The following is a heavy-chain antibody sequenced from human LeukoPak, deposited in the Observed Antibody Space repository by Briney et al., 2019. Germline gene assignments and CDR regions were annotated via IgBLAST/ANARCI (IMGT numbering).Heavy chain of an antibody. D-gene: IGHD2-15*01. J-gene: IGHJ4*02. CDR1: GFTFSSHW. CDR3: AKEEVGYCSGGSCYSFNY. V-gene: IGHV3-7*01. CDR2: IKQDGSQK. Sequence: GGSLRLSCEASGFTFSSHWMHWVRQPPGKGLEWVANIKQDGSQKDYVDSVRGRFTISRDNAKNSLYLHMNSLRAEDTAVYYCAKEEVGYCSGGSCYSFNYWGQGTLVTVSS.